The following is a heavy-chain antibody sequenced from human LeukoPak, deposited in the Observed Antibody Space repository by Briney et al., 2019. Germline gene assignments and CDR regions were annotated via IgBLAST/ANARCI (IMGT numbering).Heavy chain of an antibody. CDR3: AKGNILTGPPDS. CDR1: GFTFDDYT. V-gene: IGHV3-43*01. CDR2: INWDGDIT. Sequence: PGGSLRLSSAASGFTFDDYTMHWVRQPPGKGLEWVSLINWDGDITEYADSVKGRFTISRDNSKNSLFLQMNSLRAEDTALYYCAKGNILTGPPDSWGQGTLVTVSS. D-gene: IGHD3-9*01. J-gene: IGHJ4*02.